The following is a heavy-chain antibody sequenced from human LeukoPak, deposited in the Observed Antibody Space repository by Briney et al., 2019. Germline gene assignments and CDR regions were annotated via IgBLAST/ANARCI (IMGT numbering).Heavy chain of an antibody. CDR1: GYTFITYY. Sequence: ASVKVSCKTSGYTFITYYIHWLRQAPGQGLEWMGWISAYNGNTNYAQKLQGRVTMTTDTSTSTAYMELRSLRSDDTAVYYCARYDSSIAARPSDYWGQGTLVTVSS. CDR3: ARYDSSIAARPSDY. CDR2: ISAYNGNT. J-gene: IGHJ4*02. V-gene: IGHV1-18*04. D-gene: IGHD6-6*01.